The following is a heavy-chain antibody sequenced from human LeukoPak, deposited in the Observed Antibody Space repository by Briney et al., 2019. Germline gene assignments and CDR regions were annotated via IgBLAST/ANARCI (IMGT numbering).Heavy chain of an antibody. CDR1: GGSFSGYY. J-gene: IGHJ4*02. CDR3: ARVTTIFGVGTYYFDY. Sequence: SSETLSLTCAVYGGSFSGYYWSWIRQPPGKGLEWIGEINHSGSTNYNPSLKSRVTISVDTSKNQFSLKLSSVTAADTAVYYCARVTTIFGVGTYYFDYWGQGTLVTVSS. CDR2: INHSGST. V-gene: IGHV4-34*01. D-gene: IGHD3-3*01.